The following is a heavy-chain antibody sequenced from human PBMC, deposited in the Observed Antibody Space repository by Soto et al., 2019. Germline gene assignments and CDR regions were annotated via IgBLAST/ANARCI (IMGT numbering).Heavy chain of an antibody. CDR2: TNPFSGDT. V-gene: IGHV1-46*01. J-gene: IGHJ4*02. D-gene: IGHD3-10*01. Sequence: ASVKVSCKASGYPFTSYYMHWVRQAPGQGLEWMGMTNPFSGDTSFAQNVQGRVTMTSDTSTSTVYMELSSLRSEDTAVYYCARETSSMIRGLTIRFFDYWGQGTLVTVSS. CDR3: ARETSSMIRGLTIRFFDY. CDR1: GYPFTSYY.